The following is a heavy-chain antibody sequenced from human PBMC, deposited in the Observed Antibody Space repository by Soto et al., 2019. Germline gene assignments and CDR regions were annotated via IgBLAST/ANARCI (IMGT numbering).Heavy chain of an antibody. V-gene: IGHV4-59*02. CDR3: ARDLWGYCGVDCYPLDV. CDR2: VYNTGST. CDR1: GACVSGDG. Sequence: PSETLSLTCTVCGACVSGDGGSGIRLCPGEGLEGIGYVYNTGSTIYNPSRKSRVTISVDASGDQFSLKMNSVTAADTAVYYCARDLWGYCGVDCYPLDVWGQGNTVTVSS. J-gene: IGHJ6*02. D-gene: IGHD2-21*02.